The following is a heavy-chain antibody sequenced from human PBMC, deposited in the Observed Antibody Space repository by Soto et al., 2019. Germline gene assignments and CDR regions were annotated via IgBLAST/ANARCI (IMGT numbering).Heavy chain of an antibody. J-gene: IGHJ3*02. CDR3: ASRPRWYDSSGYSGSDDAFDI. CDR2: IIPIFGTA. D-gene: IGHD3-22*01. CDR1: GGTFSSYA. Sequence: SVKVSCKASGGTFSSYAISWVRQAPGQGLEWMGGIIPIFGTANYAQKFQGRVTITADKSTSTAYMELSSLRSEDTAVYYCASRPRWYDSSGYSGSDDAFDIWGQGTRVTFS. V-gene: IGHV1-69*06.